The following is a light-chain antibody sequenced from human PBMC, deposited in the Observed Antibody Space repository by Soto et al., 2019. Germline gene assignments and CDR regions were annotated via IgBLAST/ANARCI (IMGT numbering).Light chain of an antibody. CDR2: GTS. V-gene: IGKV3-15*01. Sequence: DIVMTQSPATLSVSPGERATLSCRASQSVRDNLAWYQQQPGQPPRLLIYGTSIRATGIPARFSGGASGTEFTLPISSLQSDDLAVYYCQQYDNWPLTFGGGPKVEIK. CDR3: QQYDNWPLT. J-gene: IGKJ4*01. CDR1: QSVRDN.